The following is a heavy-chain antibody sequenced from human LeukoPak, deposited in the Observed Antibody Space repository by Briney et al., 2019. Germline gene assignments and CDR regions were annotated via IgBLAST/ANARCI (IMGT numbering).Heavy chain of an antibody. CDR3: ARGVYYYYYMDV. CDR1: GGSINSCY. J-gene: IGHJ6*03. V-gene: IGHV4-59*01. Sequence: SETLSLTCTVSGGSINSCYWSWIRQPPGKGLEWIGFVHYSGSTSYNPSLKSRVAISVDTSKNQFSLKLRSVTAADTAVYYCARGVYYYYYMDVWGNGTTVTVSS. CDR2: VHYSGST.